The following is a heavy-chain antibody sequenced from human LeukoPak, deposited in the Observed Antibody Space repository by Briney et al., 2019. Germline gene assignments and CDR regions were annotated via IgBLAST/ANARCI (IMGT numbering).Heavy chain of an antibody. V-gene: IGHV3-48*01. J-gene: IGHJ4*02. CDR3: ARVRRSNY. CDR1: GFTFSSYS. D-gene: IGHD3/OR15-3a*01. CDR2: ISSSSSTI. Sequence: GGSLRLSCAASGFTFSSYSMNWVRQAPGKGLEWVSYISSSSSTIYYADSVKGRFTISRDNAKNSLYLQMNSLRAEDTAVYYCARVRRSNYWGQGTLVTVSS.